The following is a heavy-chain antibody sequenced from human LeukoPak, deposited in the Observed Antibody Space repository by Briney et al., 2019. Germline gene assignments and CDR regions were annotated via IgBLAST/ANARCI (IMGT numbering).Heavy chain of an antibody. CDR1: GGTFSSYA. Sequence: ASVKVSCKASGGTFSSYAISWVRQAPGQGLEWMGGIIPIFGKANYAQKFQGRVTITADESTSTAYMELSSLRSEDTAVYYCAREGYCSGGSCHSEYFQHWGQGTLVTVSS. J-gene: IGHJ1*01. CDR3: AREGYCSGGSCHSEYFQH. V-gene: IGHV1-69*01. D-gene: IGHD2-15*01. CDR2: IIPIFGKA.